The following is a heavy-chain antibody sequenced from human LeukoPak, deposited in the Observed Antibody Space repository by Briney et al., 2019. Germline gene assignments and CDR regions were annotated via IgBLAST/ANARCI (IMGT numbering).Heavy chain of an antibody. CDR3: ARRKQRWLQGNWFDP. V-gene: IGHV4-39*07. D-gene: IGHD5-24*01. Sequence: PSETLSLTCTVSGGSLRSSSYYWGWIRHLPGKGLEWIGSIYYSGSTYYNPSLKSRVTISVDTSKNQFSLKLSSVTPADTAVYYCARRKQRWLQGNWFDPWGQGTLVTVSS. CDR2: IYYSGST. CDR1: GGSLRSSSYY. J-gene: IGHJ5*02.